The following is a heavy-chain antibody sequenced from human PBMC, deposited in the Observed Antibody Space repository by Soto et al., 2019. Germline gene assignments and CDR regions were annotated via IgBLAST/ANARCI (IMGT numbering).Heavy chain of an antibody. Sequence: WASVKVSCKASGYTFIGYYIHWVRQAPGQGPEWMGWINPSSGGTNYAQKFQARVTMTRDTSISTAYMEVSRLTSDDTAVYYCGRDHGYRNSWSTDYWGQGTLVTVSS. CDR2: INPSSGGT. V-gene: IGHV1-2*02. J-gene: IGHJ4*02. CDR1: GYTFIGYY. CDR3: GRDHGYRNSWSTDY. D-gene: IGHD6-13*01.